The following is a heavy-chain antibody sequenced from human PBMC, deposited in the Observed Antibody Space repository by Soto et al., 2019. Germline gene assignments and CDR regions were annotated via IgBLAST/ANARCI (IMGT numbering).Heavy chain of an antibody. CDR1: GGTFSSYT. Sequence: GASVKVSCKASGGTFSSYTISWVRQAPGQGLEWMGRIIPILGIANYAQKFQGRVTITADKSTSTAYMELSSLRSEDTAVYYCARDSRRDGYNTYDYWGQGTLVTVSS. CDR2: IIPILGIA. J-gene: IGHJ4*02. V-gene: IGHV1-69*04. CDR3: ARDSRRDGYNTYDY. D-gene: IGHD5-12*01.